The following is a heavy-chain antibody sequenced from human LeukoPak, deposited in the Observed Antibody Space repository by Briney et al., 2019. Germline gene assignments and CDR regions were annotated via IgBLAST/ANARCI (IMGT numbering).Heavy chain of an antibody. Sequence: GRSLRLSCAASGFTFDDYVMNWVRQAPGKGLEWVSSISWNSGYIAYADSVKGRFTISRDNAKNSLYLQTSNLRTEDTALYFCAKALFEGEFDYWGQGTQVTVSS. CDR1: GFTFDDYV. V-gene: IGHV3-9*01. J-gene: IGHJ4*02. CDR2: ISWNSGYI. D-gene: IGHD3-16*01. CDR3: AKALFEGEFDY.